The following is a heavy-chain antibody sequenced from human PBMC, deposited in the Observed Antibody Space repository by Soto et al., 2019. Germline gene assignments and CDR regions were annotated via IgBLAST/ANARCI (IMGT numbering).Heavy chain of an antibody. V-gene: IGHV3-30-3*01. CDR2: ISYDGSNK. J-gene: IGHJ4*02. CDR3: ARASQVGGWSYVEY. CDR1: GFTFSSYA. D-gene: IGHD6-19*01. Sequence: QVQLVESGGGVVQPGRSLRLSCAASGFTFSSYAMHWVRQAPGKGLEWVAVISYDGSNKYYADSVKGRFTISRDNSKNTLYLQMNSLRAEDAAVYYCARASQVGGWSYVEYWGQGTLVTVSS.